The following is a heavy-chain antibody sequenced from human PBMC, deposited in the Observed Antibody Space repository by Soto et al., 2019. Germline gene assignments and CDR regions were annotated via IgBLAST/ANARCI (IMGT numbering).Heavy chain of an antibody. D-gene: IGHD3-10*01. CDR1: GGSISSYY. CDR3: ARGPFYGSGAHREAGDY. CDR2: IYYSGST. J-gene: IGHJ4*02. V-gene: IGHV4-59*01. Sequence: QVQLQESGPGLVKPSETLSLTCTVSGGSISSYYWSWIRQPPGKGLEWIGYIYYSGSTNYNPSLKSRVTISVDTSKNQFSLKLSSVTAADTAVYYCARGPFYGSGAHREAGDYWGQGTLVTVSS.